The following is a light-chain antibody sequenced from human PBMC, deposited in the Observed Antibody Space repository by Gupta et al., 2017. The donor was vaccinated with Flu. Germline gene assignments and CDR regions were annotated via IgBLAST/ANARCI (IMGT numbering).Light chain of an antibody. V-gene: IGLV2-23*02. J-gene: IGLJ2*01. Sequence: QSVLTQPASMSGSPGQSITMSCTGTSSEVGSCNLVSWYQHHPGKAPKLLIFEVYKRPSGVSNRFSGSRSGSVASLTISGLQAEDEADYYCSSYAGGMTLVFGGGTKVTVL. CDR3: SSYAGGMTLV. CDR1: SSEVGSCNL. CDR2: EVY.